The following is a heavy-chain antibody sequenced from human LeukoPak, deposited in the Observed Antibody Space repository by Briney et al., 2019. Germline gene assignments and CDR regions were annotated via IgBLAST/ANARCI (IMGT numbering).Heavy chain of an antibody. CDR2: IYNSGRS. V-gene: IGHV4-39*07. CDR1: GDSISSTSYF. D-gene: IGHD3-10*01. J-gene: IGHJ5*02. Sequence: SEILSLTCTVSGDSISSTSYFWGWIRQPPGKGLEWIGSIYNSGRSHYNPSLKSRVTISVDTSKNQFSLKLSSVTAADTAMYFCSREQIRGSGSYYNNLFDPWGQGALVTVSS. CDR3: SREQIRGSGSYYNNLFDP.